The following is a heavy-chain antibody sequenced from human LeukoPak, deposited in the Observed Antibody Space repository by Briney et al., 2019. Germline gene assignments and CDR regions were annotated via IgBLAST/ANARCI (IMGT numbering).Heavy chain of an antibody. CDR3: ARDRKLRYFDWLKRGDAFDI. CDR1: GFTFSSYA. CDR2: ISYDGSNK. D-gene: IGHD3-9*01. J-gene: IGHJ3*02. Sequence: PGGSLRLSCAASGFTFSSYAMHWVRQAPGKGLEWVAVISYDGSNKYYADSVKGRFTISRDNSKNTLYLQMNSLRAEDTAVYYCARDRKLRYFDWLKRGDAFDIWGQGTMVTVSS. V-gene: IGHV3-30-3*01.